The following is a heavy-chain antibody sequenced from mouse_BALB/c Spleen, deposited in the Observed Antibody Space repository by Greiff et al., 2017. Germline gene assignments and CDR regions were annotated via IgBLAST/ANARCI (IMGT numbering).Heavy chain of an antibody. CDR3: ARHYYGSSPMDYYAMDY. CDR2: ISNGGGST. V-gene: IGHV5-12-2*01. J-gene: IGHJ4*01. CDR1: GFTFSSYT. Sequence: EVMLVESGGGLVQPGGSLKLSCAASGFTFSSYTMSWVRQTPEKRLEWVAYISNGGGSTYYPDTVKGRFTISRDNAKNTLYLQMSSLKSEDTAMYYCARHYYGSSPMDYYAMDYWGQGTSVTVSS. D-gene: IGHD1-1*01.